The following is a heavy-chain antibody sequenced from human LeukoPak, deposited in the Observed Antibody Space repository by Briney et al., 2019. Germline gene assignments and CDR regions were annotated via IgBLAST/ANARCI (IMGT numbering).Heavy chain of an antibody. V-gene: IGHV1-3*01. CDR1: GYTFTSSA. J-gene: IGHJ4*02. CDR2: INAGNGNT. Sequence: ASVKVSCKASGYTFTSSAMHWVRQAPGQRLEWMGWINAGNGNTKYSQKFQGRVTITRDTSASTAYMELSSLRSEDTAVYYCARGEGEVVAANVLFDYWGQGTLVTVSS. D-gene: IGHD2-15*01. CDR3: ARGEGEVVAANVLFDY.